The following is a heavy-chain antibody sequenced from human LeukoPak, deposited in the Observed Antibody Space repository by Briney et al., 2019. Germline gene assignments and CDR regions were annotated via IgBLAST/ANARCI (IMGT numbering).Heavy chain of an antibody. CDR1: GFTFSSYG. CDR2: IWYDGSNK. V-gene: IGHV3-33*01. D-gene: IGHD2-2*01. J-gene: IGHJ4*02. Sequence: GGSLRLSCAASGFTFSSYGMHWVRQAPGKGLEWVAVIWYDGSNKYYADSVKGRFTISRDNSKNTLYLQMNSLRAEDTAVYYCARGRPASTIYYFDYWGQGTLVTVSS. CDR3: ARGRPASTIYYFDY.